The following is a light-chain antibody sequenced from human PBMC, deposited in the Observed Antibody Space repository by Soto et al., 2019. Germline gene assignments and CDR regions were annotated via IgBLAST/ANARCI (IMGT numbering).Light chain of an antibody. CDR2: DVT. V-gene: IGLV2-14*01. J-gene: IGLJ1*01. CDR3: SSYTSRSTLDYV. Sequence: QSVLTQPASVSGSPGQSITISCTGTSSDVGGYNYVSWYQQHPGKAPKLLIYDVTNRPSGVSNRFSGSKSGNTASLTISRLQADDEADYYCSSYTSRSTLDYVFGTGTKVTV. CDR1: SSDVGGYNY.